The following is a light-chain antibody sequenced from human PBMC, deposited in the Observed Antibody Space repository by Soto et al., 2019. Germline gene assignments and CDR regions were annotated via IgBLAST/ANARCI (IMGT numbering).Light chain of an antibody. CDR3: QQSYSTPLT. J-gene: IGKJ4*01. CDR2: AAS. Sequence: DIQMTQSPSSLSASVGDRVTITCRASQSISTYLNWYQQKPGKVPKFLIYAASSLQSGVPSRFSGSGSGTDFTLTIISLQPEDFATYYCQQSYSTPLTFGGGTKVEIK. CDR1: QSISTY. V-gene: IGKV1-39*01.